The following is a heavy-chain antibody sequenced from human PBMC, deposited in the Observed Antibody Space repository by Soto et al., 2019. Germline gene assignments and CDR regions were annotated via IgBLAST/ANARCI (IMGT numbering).Heavy chain of an antibody. CDR3: ARFSGGSYNTYYFYYGMDV. V-gene: IGHV5-51*01. D-gene: IGHD2-15*01. J-gene: IGHJ6*02. Sequence: PGESLKISCKGSGYTFSSYWIGWVRQVPGKGLEWMGIIYPVDSDARYSPSFQGQVTISVDKSISTAYLQWSSLEASDTAMYYCARFSGGSYNTYYFYYGMDVWGQGTTVTVSS. CDR1: GYTFSSYW. CDR2: IYPVDSDA.